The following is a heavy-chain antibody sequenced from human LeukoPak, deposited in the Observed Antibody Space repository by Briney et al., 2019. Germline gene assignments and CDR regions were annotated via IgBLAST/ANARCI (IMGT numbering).Heavy chain of an antibody. Sequence: GESLKISCKGSGYSFTSYWIGWVRQMPGKGLEWMGIIYPGDSDTRYSPSFQGQVTISADKPISTAYLQWSSLKASDTAVYYCYCRDGYNWVDYWGQGTLVTVSS. V-gene: IGHV5-51*04. CDR1: GYSFTSYW. CDR3: YCRDGYNWVDY. D-gene: IGHD5-24*01. CDR2: IYPGDSDT. J-gene: IGHJ4*02.